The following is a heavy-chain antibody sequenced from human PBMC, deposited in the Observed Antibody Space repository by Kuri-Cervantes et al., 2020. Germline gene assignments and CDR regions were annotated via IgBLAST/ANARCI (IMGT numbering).Heavy chain of an antibody. V-gene: IGHV5-51*01. D-gene: IGHD2-15*01. CDR2: IYPGDSDT. CDR3: ARRGYCSGGSCYHNYWYFDL. J-gene: IGHJ2*01. Sequence: KVSCKGSGYSFTSYWIGWVRQMPGKGLEWMGIIYPGDSDTRYSPSFQGQVTISADKSISTAYLQWSSLKASDTAMYYCARRGYCSGGSCYHNYWYFDLWGRGILVTVSS. CDR1: GYSFTSYW.